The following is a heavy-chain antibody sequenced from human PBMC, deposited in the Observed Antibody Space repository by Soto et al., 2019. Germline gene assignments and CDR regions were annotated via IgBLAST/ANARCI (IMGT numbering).Heavy chain of an antibody. CDR1: GYTFASYD. J-gene: IGHJ3*02. V-gene: IGHV1-8*01. CDR2: MNPNSGNT. Sequence: GASVKVSCKASGYTFASYDINWVRQATGQGLEWMGWMNPNSGNTGYAQKFQGRVTMTRNTSISTAYMELSSLRSEDTAVYYCAMQPPRYCTNGVCYRSGIGSDAFDIWGQGTMVTVSS. D-gene: IGHD2-8*01. CDR3: AMQPPRYCTNGVCYRSGIGSDAFDI.